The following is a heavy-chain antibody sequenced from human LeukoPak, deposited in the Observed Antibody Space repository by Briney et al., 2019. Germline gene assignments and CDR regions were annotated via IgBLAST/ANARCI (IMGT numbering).Heavy chain of an antibody. V-gene: IGHV1-2*02. CDR2: INPNSGGT. Sequence: GASVKVSCKASGYTFTGYYMHWVRQAPGQGLEWMGWINPNSGGTNYAQKFQGRVTMTRDTSISTAYMELSRLRSDDTAVYYCARVDYYDSSGLLDYWGQGTLVTVSS. J-gene: IGHJ4*02. D-gene: IGHD3-22*01. CDR1: GYTFTGYY. CDR3: ARVDYYDSSGLLDY.